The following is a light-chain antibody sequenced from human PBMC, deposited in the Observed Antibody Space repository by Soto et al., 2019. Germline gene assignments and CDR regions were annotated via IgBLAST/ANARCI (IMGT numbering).Light chain of an antibody. CDR1: SSDVGGYNY. Sequence: QSVLTQPRSVSGSPGQSVTISCTGTSSDVGGYNYVSWYQQHPGKAPKLMIFDVNKRPSGVPDRFSASKSGNTASLTISGLQAEDEADYCCGSYAGSNTWVFGGGTKLTVL. CDR2: DVN. J-gene: IGLJ3*02. CDR3: GSYAGSNTWV. V-gene: IGLV2-11*01.